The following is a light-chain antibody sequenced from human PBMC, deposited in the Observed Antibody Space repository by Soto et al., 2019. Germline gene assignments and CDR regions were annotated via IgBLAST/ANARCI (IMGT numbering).Light chain of an antibody. CDR3: QQYNNWPSWT. CDR2: GAS. CDR1: QTVSTF. J-gene: IGKJ1*01. Sequence: IVLTRSPVTLSLSPGERATLSFSSIQTVSTFLAWYQQIPGQAPRPLIYGASTRATGIPARFSGSGSGTEFTLTISSLQSEDFAVYYCQQYNNWPSWTFGQGTNV. V-gene: IGKV3-15*01.